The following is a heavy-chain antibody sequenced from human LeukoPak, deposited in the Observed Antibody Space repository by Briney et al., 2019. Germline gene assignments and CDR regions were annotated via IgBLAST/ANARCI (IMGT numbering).Heavy chain of an antibody. Sequence: GGSLRLSCAASGFTFSNAWMSWVRQAPGKGLEWVGRIKSKTDGGTTDYAAPVKGRFTISRDDSKNTLYLQMNSLRAEDTAVYYCARDGGSITMIVVVKHNAFDIWGQGTTVTVSS. CDR3: ARDGGSITMIVVVKHNAFDI. CDR2: IKSKTDGGTT. V-gene: IGHV3-15*01. D-gene: IGHD3-22*01. J-gene: IGHJ3*02. CDR1: GFTFSNAW.